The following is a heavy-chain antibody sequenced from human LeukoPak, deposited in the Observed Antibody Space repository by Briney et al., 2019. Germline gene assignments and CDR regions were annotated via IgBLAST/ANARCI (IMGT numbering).Heavy chain of an antibody. CDR1: GFTFSSYG. D-gene: IGHD3-22*01. CDR3: ARGAYYYDSSGYYANAFDI. Sequence: GGSLRLSCAASGFTFSSYGMHWVRQAPGKGLEGVAVIWYDGSNKYYADSVKGRFTISRDNSKNTLYLQMNSLRAEDTAVYYCARGAYYYDSSGYYANAFDIWGQGTMVTVSS. V-gene: IGHV3-33*01. CDR2: IWYDGSNK. J-gene: IGHJ3*02.